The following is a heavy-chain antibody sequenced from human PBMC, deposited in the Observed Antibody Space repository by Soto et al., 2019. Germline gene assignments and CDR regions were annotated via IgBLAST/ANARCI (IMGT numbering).Heavy chain of an antibody. J-gene: IGHJ3*02. D-gene: IGHD3-10*01. V-gene: IGHV5-51*01. CDR1: GYSFTSYW. CDR3: ARQAMVRAEPDALDI. Sequence: PGESLKISCKGSGYSFTSYWIGWVRQMPGKGLEWMGIIYPGDSDTRYSPSFQGQVTISADKSISTAYLQWSSLKASDTAMYYCARQAMVRAEPDALDIWGQGTMVTASS. CDR2: IYPGDSDT.